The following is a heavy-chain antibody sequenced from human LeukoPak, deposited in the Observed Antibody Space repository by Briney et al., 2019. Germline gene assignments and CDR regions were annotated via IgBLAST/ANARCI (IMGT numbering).Heavy chain of an antibody. CDR2: IDPSDSYT. V-gene: IGHV5-10-1*01. D-gene: IGHD2-15*01. J-gene: IGHJ5*02. Sequence: GESLKISCKGSGYSLTSYWISWVRQMPGKGLEWMGRIDPSDSYTNYSPSFQGHVTISADKSISTAYLQWSSLKASDTAMYYCARHIVVVAAGLNWFDPWGQGTLVTVSS. CDR3: ARHIVVVAAGLNWFDP. CDR1: GYSLTSYW.